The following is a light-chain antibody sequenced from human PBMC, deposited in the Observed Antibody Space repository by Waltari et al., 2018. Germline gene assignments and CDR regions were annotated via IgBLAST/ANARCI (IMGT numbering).Light chain of an antibody. Sequence: QSVLTQPPSVSAAPGQRVTISCSGGSSNIGHNYVSWSRQFPGTAPKLLIYENHERPSGIPGRFSGSKSGTSATLDITGLQAGDEADYYCGTWDSSLSGAVFGGGTHLTVL. V-gene: IGLV1-51*02. CDR2: ENH. CDR1: SSNIGHNY. J-gene: IGLJ7*01. CDR3: GTWDSSLSGAV.